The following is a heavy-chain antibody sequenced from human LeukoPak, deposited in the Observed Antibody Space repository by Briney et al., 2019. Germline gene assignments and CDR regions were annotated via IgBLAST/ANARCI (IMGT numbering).Heavy chain of an antibody. CDR1: GGSISSGGYY. Sequence: PSETLSVTCTVSGGSISSGGYYWSWIRQHPGKGLEWIGYIYYSGSTYYNPSLKSRVTISVGTSKNQFSLKLSSVTAADTAVYYCARSAGTAMVTSWGQGTLVTVSS. CDR3: ARSAGTAMVTS. J-gene: IGHJ4*02. V-gene: IGHV4-31*03. D-gene: IGHD5-18*01. CDR2: IYYSGST.